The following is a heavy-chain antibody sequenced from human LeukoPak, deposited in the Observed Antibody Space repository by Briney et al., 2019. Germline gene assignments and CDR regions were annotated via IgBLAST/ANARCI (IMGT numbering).Heavy chain of an antibody. CDR1: GGSFSGYY. CDR2: INHSGST. V-gene: IGHV4-34*01. J-gene: IGHJ6*04. Sequence: SETLSLTCAVYGGSFSGYYWGWIRHPPGKGLEWIGEINHSGSTNYNPSLKSRVTISVDTSKNQFSLKLSSVTAADTAVYYCARLRRYCSGGSCPKLDYYYHGMDVGGKGTTVTVSS. CDR3: ARLRRYCSGGSCPKLDYYYHGMDV. D-gene: IGHD2-15*01.